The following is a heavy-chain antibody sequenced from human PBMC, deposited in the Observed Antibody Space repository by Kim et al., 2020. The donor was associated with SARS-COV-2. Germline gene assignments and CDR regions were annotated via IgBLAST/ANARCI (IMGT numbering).Heavy chain of an antibody. CDR2: IYSGGST. Sequence: GGSLRLSCAASGFTVSSNYMSWVRQAPGKGLEWVSVIYSGGSTYYADSVKGRFTISRDNSKNTLYLQMNSRRAEDTAVYYCARDATDYGDYWSGYYYGMDVWGQGTTVTVSS. J-gene: IGHJ6*02. CDR3: ARDATDYGDYWSGYYYGMDV. CDR1: GFTVSSNY. D-gene: IGHD4-17*01. V-gene: IGHV3-66*01.